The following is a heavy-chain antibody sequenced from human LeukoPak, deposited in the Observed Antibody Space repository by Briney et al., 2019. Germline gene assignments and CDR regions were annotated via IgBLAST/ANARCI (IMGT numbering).Heavy chain of an antibody. CDR1: GFNFNTYS. D-gene: IGHD3-22*01. J-gene: IGHJ4*02. CDR3: ARSDYYDSSGHDY. CDR2: ISSSSSII. Sequence: PGGSLRLSCAASGFNFNTYSMNWVRQAPGKGLESVSYISSSSSIIYYADSVKGRFTISRDNAKNSLYLQMNSLRAEDTAVYYCARSDYYDSSGHDYWGQGTLVTVSS. V-gene: IGHV3-48*04.